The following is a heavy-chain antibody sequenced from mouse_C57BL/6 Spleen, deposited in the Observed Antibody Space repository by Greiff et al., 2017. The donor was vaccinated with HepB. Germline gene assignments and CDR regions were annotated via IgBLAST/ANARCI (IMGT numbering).Heavy chain of an antibody. Sequence: VQLQQSGAELVRPGASVTLSCKASGYTFTDYEMHWVKQTPVHGLEWIGAIDPETGGTAYNQKFKGKAILTADKSSSTAYMELRILTSEDSAVYYCTRRGGLAMDYWGQGTSVTVSS. D-gene: IGHD1-1*02. CDR3: TRRGGLAMDY. CDR1: GYTFTDYE. CDR2: IDPETGGT. V-gene: IGHV1-15*01. J-gene: IGHJ4*01.